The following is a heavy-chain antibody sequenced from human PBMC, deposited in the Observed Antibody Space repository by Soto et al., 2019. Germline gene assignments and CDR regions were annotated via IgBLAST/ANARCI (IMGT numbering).Heavy chain of an antibody. J-gene: IGHJ1*01. CDR2: IIPILGIA. CDR3: ARGCSGGSCYAGAEYLQH. V-gene: IGHV1-69*02. D-gene: IGHD2-15*01. CDR1: GGTFSSYT. Sequence: SVKVSCKASGGTFSSYTISWVRQAPGQGLEWMGRIIPILGIANYAQKFQGRVTITADKSTSTAYMELSSLRSEDTAVYYCARGCSGGSCYAGAEYLQHWGQGTLVTVSS.